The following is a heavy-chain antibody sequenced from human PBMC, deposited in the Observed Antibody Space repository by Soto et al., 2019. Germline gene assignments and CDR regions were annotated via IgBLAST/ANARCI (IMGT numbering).Heavy chain of an antibody. Sequence: QVQLVQSGAEVKKPGSSVKVSCKASGGTFSTYTITWVRQAPGQGLEWMGRIIPIIGIINYAQKFQGRVTSNADKFKGTAYMELTRLRSDDTAVYYCAGDPDSHYNDSHASSYPWGQGTLVSVSS. D-gene: IGHD3-22*01. J-gene: IGHJ5*02. V-gene: IGHV1-69*08. CDR2: IIPIIGII. CDR1: GGTFSTYT. CDR3: AGDPDSHYNDSHASSYP.